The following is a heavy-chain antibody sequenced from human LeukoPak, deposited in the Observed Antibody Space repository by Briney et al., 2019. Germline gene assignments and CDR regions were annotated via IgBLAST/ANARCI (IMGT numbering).Heavy chain of an antibody. CDR1: GYSFTSYW. Sequence: GESLKISCKGSGYSFTSYWIGWVRRMPGKGREWMGIIYPGDSDTRYSPSFQGQVTISADKSISTAYLQWSSLKASDTAMYYRARAPGTDAFDIWGQGTMVTVSS. V-gene: IGHV5-51*01. J-gene: IGHJ3*02. CDR2: IYPGDSDT. CDR3: ARAPGTDAFDI.